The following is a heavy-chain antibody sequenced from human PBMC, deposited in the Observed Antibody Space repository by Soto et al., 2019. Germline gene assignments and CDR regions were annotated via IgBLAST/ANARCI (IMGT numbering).Heavy chain of an antibody. CDR3: AIFREFYGDSPMDV. D-gene: IGHD4-17*01. Sequence: SETLSLTCTVSGGSISSSSFYWGRVRQPPGKGLEWIGSIYYSGSTYYNPSLKSRVTISVDTSKNQFSLKLSSVTAADTAVYYCAIFREFYGDSPMDVWGQGTTVTVSS. CDR1: GGSISSSSFY. V-gene: IGHV4-39*01. CDR2: IYYSGST. J-gene: IGHJ6*02.